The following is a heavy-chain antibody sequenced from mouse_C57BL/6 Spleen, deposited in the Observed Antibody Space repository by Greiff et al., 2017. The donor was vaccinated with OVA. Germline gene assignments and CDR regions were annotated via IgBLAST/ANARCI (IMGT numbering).Heavy chain of an antibody. D-gene: IGHD1-1*01. J-gene: IGHJ1*03. CDR2: IYPGCGST. V-gene: IGHV1-55*01. CDR3: AREATVGARGYFDD. Sequence: QVQLKQPGAELVKPGASVKMSCKASGYTFTSYWITWVKQRPGQGLEWIGDIYPGCGSTNYNEKFKGKATLTVDPSSSTAYMQLSSLTSEDSAVYYCAREATVGARGYFDDWGKGTTVTVSS. CDR1: GYTFTSYW.